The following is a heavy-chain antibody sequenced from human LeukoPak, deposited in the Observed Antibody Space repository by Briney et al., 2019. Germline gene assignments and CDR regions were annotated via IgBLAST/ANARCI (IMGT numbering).Heavy chain of an antibody. CDR2: ISGSGGST. CDR1: GFTFSSYA. D-gene: IGHD3-10*01. CDR3: AKDLGPKISGICQM. V-gene: IGHV3-23*01. J-gene: IGHJ4*02. Sequence: GGSLRLSCAASGFTFSSYATSWVRQAPGKGLEWVSAISGSGGSTYYADSVKGRFTISRDNSKNTLYLQMNSLRAEDTAVYYCAKDLGPKISGICQMWGQGTLVTVSS.